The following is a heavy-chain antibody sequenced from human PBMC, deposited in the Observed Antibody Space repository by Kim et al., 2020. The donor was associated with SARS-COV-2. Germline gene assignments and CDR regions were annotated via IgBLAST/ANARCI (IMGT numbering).Heavy chain of an antibody. V-gene: IGHV4-39*01. CDR2: ST. Sequence: STSYNPSLQRRVNISVDTSKSQFSLKLTSVTAADTAVYDCARKPRKNWFDPWGQGTLVTVSS. CDR3: ARKPRKNWFDP. J-gene: IGHJ5*02.